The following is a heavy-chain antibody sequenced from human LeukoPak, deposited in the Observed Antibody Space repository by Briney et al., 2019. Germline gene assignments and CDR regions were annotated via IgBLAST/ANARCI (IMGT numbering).Heavy chain of an antibody. J-gene: IGHJ4*02. CDR1: GFTFSSYS. Sequence: GSLRLSCAASGFTFSSYSMNWVRQAPGKGLEWIGSIHYSGSTYYNPSLKSRVTMSVDTSKNQFSLKLNSVTAADTAVYSCARGSYSYGNAFDYWGQGTLVTVSS. D-gene: IGHD5-18*01. CDR2: IHYSGST. CDR3: ARGSYSYGNAFDY. V-gene: IGHV4-39*07.